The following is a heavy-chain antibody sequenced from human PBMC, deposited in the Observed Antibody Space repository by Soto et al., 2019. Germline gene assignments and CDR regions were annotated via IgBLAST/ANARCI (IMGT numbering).Heavy chain of an antibody. Sequence: SETLSLTCAVSGGSISSGGYSWSWIRQPPGKGLEWIGYIYHSGSTYYNPSLKSRVTISVDRSKNQFSLKLSSVTAADTAVYYCARAGEPIGYCSSTSCYDNWFDPWGQGTLVTVSS. CDR1: GGSISSGGYS. V-gene: IGHV4-30-2*01. CDR2: IYHSGST. D-gene: IGHD2-2*01. J-gene: IGHJ5*02. CDR3: ARAGEPIGYCSSTSCYDNWFDP.